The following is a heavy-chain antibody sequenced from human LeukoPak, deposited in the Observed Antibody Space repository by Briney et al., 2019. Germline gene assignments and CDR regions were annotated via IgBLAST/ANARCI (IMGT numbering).Heavy chain of an antibody. CDR2: INGSGVST. D-gene: IGHD5-18*01. CDR3: ASQYIEVNYYYHMGV. CDR1: GLTFSSYA. J-gene: IGHJ6*03. Sequence: GGSLRLSCAASGLTFSSYAMAWVRQAPGKGLEWVSTINGSGVSTYYGDSVKGRFTISRDNSKNTLYLQMNSLRVKDTAVYYCASQYIEVNYYYHMGVWGTGTTVIVSS. V-gene: IGHV3-23*01.